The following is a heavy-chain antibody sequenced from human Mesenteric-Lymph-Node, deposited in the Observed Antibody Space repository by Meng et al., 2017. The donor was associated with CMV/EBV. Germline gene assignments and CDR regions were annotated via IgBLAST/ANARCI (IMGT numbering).Heavy chain of an antibody. CDR1: GFTFSSYA. J-gene: IGHJ3*02. Sequence: GESLKISCTASGFTFSSYAMHWVRQAPGKGLEWVAVVSLDGSHEYYADSVKGRFTISRDNSENTLYLQMNSLRAEDTAVYYCARGQSGWYKDAFEIWGQGTMVTVSS. CDR2: VSLDGSHE. V-gene: IGHV3-30*04. CDR3: ARGQSGWYKDAFEI. D-gene: IGHD6-19*01.